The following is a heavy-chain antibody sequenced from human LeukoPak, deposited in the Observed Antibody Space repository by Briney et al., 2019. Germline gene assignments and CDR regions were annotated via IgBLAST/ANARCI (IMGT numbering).Heavy chain of an antibody. CDR3: ARDTSQSNTVTYFDY. CDR2: IDSSSAYI. J-gene: IGHJ4*02. V-gene: IGHV3-21*01. D-gene: IGHD4-11*01. Sequence: GGSLRLSCAASGLTFSSSGMNWVRQAPGKGLEWVSFIDSSSAYIYYADSVKGRFTISRDNAKNSLYLQMNSLRAEDTAVYYCARDTSQSNTVTYFDYWGQGTLVTVSS. CDR1: GLTFSSSG.